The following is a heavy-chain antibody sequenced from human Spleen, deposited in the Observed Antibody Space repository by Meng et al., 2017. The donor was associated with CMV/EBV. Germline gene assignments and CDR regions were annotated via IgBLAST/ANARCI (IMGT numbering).Heavy chain of an antibody. D-gene: IGHD1-1*01. Sequence: QLQESGPGPVQPPQTLSLPCPVSGGSISSYYWSWIRQPAGKGLEWIGRIYTSGSTNYNPSLKSRVTISLNTSKNQFSLKLTSLTAADTAMYYCGSVKRLGIDHWGQGTLVTVSS. CDR3: GSVKRLGIDH. J-gene: IGHJ4*02. CDR2: IYTSGST. CDR1: GGSISSYY. V-gene: IGHV4-4*07.